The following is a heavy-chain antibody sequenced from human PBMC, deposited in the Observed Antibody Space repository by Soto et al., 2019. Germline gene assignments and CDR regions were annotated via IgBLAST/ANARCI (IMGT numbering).Heavy chain of an antibody. Sequence: GGSLRLSCAASGFTFSIYGMHWFRQAPGKGLEWVAVMSYDGSNVYYGDSVRGRFTISRDNSKNTLYLQMNSLRIEDTAVYYCAKVVPGNVAVPCASDHWGRGTLVTVSS. CDR2: MSYDGSNV. CDR1: GFTFSIYG. D-gene: IGHD6-19*01. J-gene: IGHJ4*02. CDR3: AKVVPGNVAVPCASDH. V-gene: IGHV3-30*18.